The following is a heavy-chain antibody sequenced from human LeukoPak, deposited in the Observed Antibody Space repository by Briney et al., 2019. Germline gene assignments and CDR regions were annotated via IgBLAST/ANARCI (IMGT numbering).Heavy chain of an antibody. CDR2: ISDDGRNK. CDR1: GLSFISYG. V-gene: IGHV3-30*18. CDR3: AKRPSDYGDYVTYFDY. D-gene: IGHD4-17*01. J-gene: IGHJ4*02. Sequence: GGSLRLSCAASGLSFISYGMHWVRHAPGKGLEWVGVISDDGRNKKYADSVKGRFTISRDNSKDTLYLQMNSLRDEDTAVYYCAKRPSDYGDYVTYFDYWGQGTLVTVSS.